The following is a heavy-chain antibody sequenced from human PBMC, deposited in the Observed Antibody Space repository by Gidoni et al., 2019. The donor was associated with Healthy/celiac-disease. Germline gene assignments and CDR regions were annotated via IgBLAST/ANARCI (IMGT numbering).Heavy chain of an antibody. D-gene: IGHD3-22*01. CDR3: ARLLPVPAKTYYYDSSAPFDI. V-gene: IGHV5-51*03. Sequence: EVQLVQSGAEVKKPGESLKISCKGSGYSFTSYWIGWVRQMPGKGLEWMGIIYPGDSDTRYSPSFQGQVTISADKSISTAYLQWSSLKASDTAMYYCARLLPVPAKTYYYDSSAPFDIWGQGTMVTVSS. J-gene: IGHJ3*02. CDR2: IYPGDSDT. CDR1: GYSFTSYW.